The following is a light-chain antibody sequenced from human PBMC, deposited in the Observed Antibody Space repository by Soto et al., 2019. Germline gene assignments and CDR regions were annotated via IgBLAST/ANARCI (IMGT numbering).Light chain of an antibody. CDR2: GAF. V-gene: IGKV3-15*01. CDR3: QQYNDWPLT. J-gene: IGKJ1*01. CDR1: QSVRSS. Sequence: EIVMTQSPVTLSVSPGERATLSCRASQSVRSSLAWYQQKPGQAPSLLIYGAFTRATGIPTRFSGTGSGTEFTLTISSLQSEDFALYYCQQYNDWPLTFGQGTKVDI.